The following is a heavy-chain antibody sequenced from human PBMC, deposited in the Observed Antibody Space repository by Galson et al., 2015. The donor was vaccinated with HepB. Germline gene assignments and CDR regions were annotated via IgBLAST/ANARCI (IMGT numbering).Heavy chain of an antibody. CDR2: ISSSGNNI. J-gene: IGHJ5*02. CDR3: AREARGWLQLSFDP. Sequence: SLRLSCAASGFTFSSHSMNWVRQAPGKGLEWIAYISSSGNNIYYTDSVKGRFTISRDNAKNLVYLQMNSLRAENTAVYYCAREARGWLQLSFDPWGQGTLVTVSS. V-gene: IGHV3-21*05. D-gene: IGHD5-24*01. CDR1: GFTFSSHS.